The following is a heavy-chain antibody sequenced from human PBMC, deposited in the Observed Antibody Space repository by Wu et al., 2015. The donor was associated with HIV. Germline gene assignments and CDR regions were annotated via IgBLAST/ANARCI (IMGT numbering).Heavy chain of an antibody. J-gene: IGHJ3*02. CDR2: INPDSGST. V-gene: IGHV1-2*02. Sequence: QVQLVQSGAEVKKPGAAVRVSCKTSGYTFSDYYIHWVRQVPGQGLQWMGWINPDSGSTHYAQKFQGRVTMTRGTSINTAYMDLSGLKSDDTAVYFCARSLVVAGTTYDIFDTWGQGQCXPS. D-gene: IGHD6-19*01. CDR1: GYTFSDYY. CDR3: ARSLVVAGTTYDIFDT.